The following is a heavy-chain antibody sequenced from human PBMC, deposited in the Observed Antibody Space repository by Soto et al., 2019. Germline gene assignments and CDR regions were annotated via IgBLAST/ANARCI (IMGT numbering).Heavy chain of an antibody. CDR3: ARDGREASGIDV. CDR1: GGSISSHY. Sequence: QVQLEESGPGLVKPSETLSLTCTVSGGSISSHYWSWARQAPGKGLEWIGCIYYRGNTFYNPSLKSRGTISVNTSNNQFSLKLASVTPADTAVYYCARDGREASGIDVWGQGTAVSVSS. V-gene: IGHV4-59*11. CDR2: IYYRGNT. J-gene: IGHJ6*02. D-gene: IGHD1-26*01.